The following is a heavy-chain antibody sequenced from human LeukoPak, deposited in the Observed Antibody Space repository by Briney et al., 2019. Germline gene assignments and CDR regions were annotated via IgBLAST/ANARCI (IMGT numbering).Heavy chain of an antibody. Sequence: PSETLSLTCAVYGGSFSGYYWSWIRQPPGKGLEWIGEINHSGSTNYNPSLKSRVTISVDTSKNQFSLKLSSVTAADTAVYYCASFMTTHAYYYYYGMDVWGQGTTVTVSS. D-gene: IGHD4-4*01. CDR2: INHSGST. J-gene: IGHJ6*02. CDR1: GGSFSGYY. CDR3: ASFMTTHAYYYYYGMDV. V-gene: IGHV4-34*01.